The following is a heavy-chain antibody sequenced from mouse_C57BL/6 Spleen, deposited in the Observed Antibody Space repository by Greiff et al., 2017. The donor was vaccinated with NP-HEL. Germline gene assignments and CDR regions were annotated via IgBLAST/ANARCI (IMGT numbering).Heavy chain of an antibody. CDR2: ISDGGSYT. J-gene: IGHJ2*01. V-gene: IGHV5-4*01. CDR3: AREKGTRYFDY. Sequence: EVQRVESGGGLVKPGGSLKLSCAASGFTFSSYAMSWVRQTPEKRLEWVATISDGGSYTYYPDNVKGRFTISRDNAKNNLYLQMSHLKSEDTAMYYCAREKGTRYFDYWGQGTTLTVSS. D-gene: IGHD3-3*01. CDR1: GFTFSSYA.